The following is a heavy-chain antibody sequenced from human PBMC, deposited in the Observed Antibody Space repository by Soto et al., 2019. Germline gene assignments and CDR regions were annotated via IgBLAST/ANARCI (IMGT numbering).Heavy chain of an antibody. J-gene: IGHJ4*02. CDR2: INHSGSA. D-gene: IGHD7-27*01. CDR1: GGSFNDYS. Sequence: SETLSLTCAVYGGSFNDYSWSWIRQPPGKGLEWIGEINHSGSANYSPSLRSRITISVDTSKSQFSLRLSSLTAADTAVYYCARINWAADYWGQGTLVTVS. CDR3: ARINWAADY. V-gene: IGHV4-34*01.